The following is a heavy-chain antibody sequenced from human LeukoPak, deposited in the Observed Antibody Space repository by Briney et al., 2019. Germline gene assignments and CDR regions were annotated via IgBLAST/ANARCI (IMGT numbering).Heavy chain of an antibody. CDR3: ARRLLTGYYEF. Sequence: PGGSLRLSCAASGFTFSNFNMNWVRQAPGKGLEWVSTVSIASTHILYADSVKGRFTISRDNAKNSLYLQMSSLRVEDTAVYYCARRLLTGYYEFWGQGTLVTVSS. CDR2: VSIASTHI. V-gene: IGHV3-21*01. D-gene: IGHD3-9*01. J-gene: IGHJ4*02. CDR1: GFTFSNFN.